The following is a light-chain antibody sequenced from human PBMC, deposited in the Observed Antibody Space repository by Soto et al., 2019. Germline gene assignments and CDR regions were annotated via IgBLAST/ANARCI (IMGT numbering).Light chain of an antibody. J-gene: IGKJ1*01. Sequence: IQMTQSPSSLSASIGDRVTITCRASQGIRIDLGWYQQKPGKAPKLLIYKASSLESGVPSRFSGSGSGTEFTLTISSLQPDDFATYYCQQYNSYSWTFGQGTKVDIK. CDR2: KAS. V-gene: IGKV1-5*03. CDR3: QQYNSYSWT. CDR1: QGIRID.